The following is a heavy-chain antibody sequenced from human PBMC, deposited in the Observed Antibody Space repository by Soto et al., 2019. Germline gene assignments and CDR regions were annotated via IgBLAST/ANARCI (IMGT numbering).Heavy chain of an antibody. V-gene: IGHV3-30*18. J-gene: IGHJ6*02. CDR2: ISYDGSNK. D-gene: IGHD6-13*01. CDR3: AKDRYSSKVGVYYYYGMDV. CDR1: GFTFSSYG. Sequence: GGSLRLSCAASGFTFSSYGMHWVRQAPGKGLEWVAVISYDGSNKYYADSVKGRFTISRDNSKNTLYLQMNSLRAEDTAVYYCAKDRYSSKVGVYYYYGMDVWGQGTTVTVSS.